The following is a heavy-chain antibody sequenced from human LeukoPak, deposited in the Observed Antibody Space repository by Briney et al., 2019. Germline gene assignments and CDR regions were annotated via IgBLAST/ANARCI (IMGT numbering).Heavy chain of an antibody. V-gene: IGHV3-23*01. CDR2: ISGSGDSS. CDR3: ARAGPDWRIDS. J-gene: IGHJ4*02. D-gene: IGHD3-9*01. Sequence: QSGGSLRLSCAASGFTFSNYAMNWVRQSPGKGLEWVSSISGSGDSSFYTDSVKGRFTISRDNAKDTLYLQMNSLRAEDTAVYYCARAGPDWRIDSWGQGTLVTVSS. CDR1: GFTFSNYA.